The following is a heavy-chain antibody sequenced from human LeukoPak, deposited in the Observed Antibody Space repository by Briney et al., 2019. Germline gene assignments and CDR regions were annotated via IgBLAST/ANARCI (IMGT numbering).Heavy chain of an antibody. CDR3: ARVFYDSRGSFPFDY. V-gene: IGHV3-30*03. D-gene: IGHD3-22*01. J-gene: IGHJ4*02. Sequence: GGSLRLSCAASGFTFSSYGMHWVRQAPGKGLEWVAVISYDGSNKYYADSVKGRFTISRDNSKNTLYLQMNSLGAEDTAVYYCARVFYDSRGSFPFDYWGQGSLVTVSS. CDR1: GFTFSSYG. CDR2: ISYDGSNK.